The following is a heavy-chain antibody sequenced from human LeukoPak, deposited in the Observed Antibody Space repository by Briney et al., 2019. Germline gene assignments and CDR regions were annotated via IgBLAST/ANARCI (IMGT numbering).Heavy chain of an antibody. CDR1: GFTFSSYG. CDR2: ISYDGSNK. J-gene: IGHJ3*02. CDR3: ARKIGSSGAFDI. Sequence: PGRSLRLSCAASGFTFSSYGMHWVRQAPGKGLEWVAVISYDGSNKYYADSVKGRFTISRDNSKNTLYLQMNSLRAEDTAVYYCARKIGSSGAFDIWGQGTMVTVSS. V-gene: IGHV3-30*19. D-gene: IGHD1-26*01.